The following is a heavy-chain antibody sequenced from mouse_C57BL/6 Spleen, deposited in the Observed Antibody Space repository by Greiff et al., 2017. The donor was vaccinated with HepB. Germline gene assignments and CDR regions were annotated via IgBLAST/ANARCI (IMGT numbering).Heavy chain of an antibody. CDR2: IDPSDSYT. V-gene: IGHV1-69*01. Sequence: QVQLKQSGAELVMPGASVKLSCKASGYTFTSYWMHWVKQRPGQGLEWIGEIDPSDSYTNYNQKFKGKSTLTVDKSSSTAYMQLSSLTSEDSAVYYCARLGSSFPYFDYWGQGTTLTVSS. CDR3: ARLGSSFPYFDY. D-gene: IGHD1-1*01. CDR1: GYTFTSYW. J-gene: IGHJ2*01.